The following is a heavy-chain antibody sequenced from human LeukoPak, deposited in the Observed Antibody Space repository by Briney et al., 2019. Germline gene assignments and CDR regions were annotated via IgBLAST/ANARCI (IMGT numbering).Heavy chain of an antibody. D-gene: IGHD3-3*01. CDR2: INHSGST. CDR1: GGSFSGYY. Sequence: SETLSLTCAVYGGSFSGYYWSWIRQPPGKGLEWIGEINHSGSTNYNPSLKSQVTISVDTSKNQFSLKLSSVTAADTAVYYCARGLPNYDFWSGYYPPDYYYYMDVWGKGTTVTVSS. J-gene: IGHJ6*03. CDR3: ARGLPNYDFWSGYYPPDYYYYMDV. V-gene: IGHV4-34*01.